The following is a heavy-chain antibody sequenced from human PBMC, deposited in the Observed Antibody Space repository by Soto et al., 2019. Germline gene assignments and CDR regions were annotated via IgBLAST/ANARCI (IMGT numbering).Heavy chain of an antibody. CDR1: GGTFSSYA. Sequence: QVQLVQSGAEVKKPGSSVKVSCKASGGTFSSYAISWVRQAPGQGLEWMGGIIPIFGTANYAQKFQGRVTITADESTSTAYMELSSLRSEDTAVYYCATHYYDYVWESPRENGNWFDPWGQGTLVTVSS. V-gene: IGHV1-69*01. D-gene: IGHD3-16*01. CDR2: IIPIFGTA. CDR3: ATHYYDYVWESPRENGNWFDP. J-gene: IGHJ5*02.